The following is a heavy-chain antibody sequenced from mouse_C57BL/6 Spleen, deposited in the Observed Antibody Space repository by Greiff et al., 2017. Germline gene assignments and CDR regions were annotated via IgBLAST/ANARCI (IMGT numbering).Heavy chain of an antibody. CDR2: ISSGGSYT. CDR3: ARVYGSSWAMDY. D-gene: IGHD1-1*01. Sequence: EVQGVESGGDLVKPGGSLKLSCAASGFTFSSYGMSWVRQTPDKRLEWVATISSGGSYTYYPDSVKGRFTISRDNAKNTLYLQMSSLKSEDTAMYYCARVYGSSWAMDYWGQGTSVTVSS. V-gene: IGHV5-6*01. J-gene: IGHJ4*01. CDR1: GFTFSSYG.